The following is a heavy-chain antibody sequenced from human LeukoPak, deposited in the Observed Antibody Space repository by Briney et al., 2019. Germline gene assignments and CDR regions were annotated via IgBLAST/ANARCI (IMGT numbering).Heavy chain of an antibody. J-gene: IGHJ4*02. CDR2: ITSNGGST. CDR1: GFTFSNYA. Sequence: GGSLRLSCSASGFTFSNYAMHWVRQAPGKGLGHVSAITSNGGSTYYADSVKGRFTISRDNSKNTLYLQMSSLRAEDTAVYYCVGFRATAGLYWGQGTLVTVSS. V-gene: IGHV3-64D*06. CDR3: VGFRATAGLY. D-gene: IGHD6-13*01.